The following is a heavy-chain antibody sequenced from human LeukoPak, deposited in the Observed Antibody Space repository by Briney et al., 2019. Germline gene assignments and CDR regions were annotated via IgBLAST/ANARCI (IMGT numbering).Heavy chain of an antibody. D-gene: IGHD2-21*02. V-gene: IGHV5-51*01. CDR3: ARHSDSLGNALDI. Sequence: GESLKISCKGSGYSLSTYWIGWVRQMPGKGLEWVGIIYPGDSEIRYSLSFQGQVTISADKSISTAYLQWSSLKASDTAMYYCARHSDSLGNALDIWGQGTVVTVSS. CDR2: IYPGDSEI. J-gene: IGHJ3*02. CDR1: GYSLSTYW.